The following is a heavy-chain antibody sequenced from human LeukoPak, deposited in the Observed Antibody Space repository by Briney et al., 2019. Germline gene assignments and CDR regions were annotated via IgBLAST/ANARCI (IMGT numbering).Heavy chain of an antibody. Sequence: ASVKVSCKASGGTFSSYTISWVRQAPGQGLEWMGRIIPILGIANYAQKFQGRVTITADKSTSTAYMELSSLRSEETAVYYCASAPPLEWLSWFDPWGQGTLVTVSS. V-gene: IGHV1-69*02. CDR2: IIPILGIA. CDR1: GGTFSSYT. J-gene: IGHJ5*02. D-gene: IGHD3-3*01. CDR3: ASAPPLEWLSWFDP.